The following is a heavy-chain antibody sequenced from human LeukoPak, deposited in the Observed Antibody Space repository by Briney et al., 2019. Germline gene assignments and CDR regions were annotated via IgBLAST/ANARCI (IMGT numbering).Heavy chain of an antibody. CDR1: GGSFSGYY. CDR2: INHSGST. Sequence: SGTLSLTCAVYGGSFSGYYWSWIRQPPGKGLEWIGEINHSGSTNYNPSLKSRVTISVDTSKNQFSLKLSSVTAADTAVYYCARESPGFDYWGQGTLVTVSS. V-gene: IGHV4-34*01. CDR3: ARESPGFDY. J-gene: IGHJ4*02.